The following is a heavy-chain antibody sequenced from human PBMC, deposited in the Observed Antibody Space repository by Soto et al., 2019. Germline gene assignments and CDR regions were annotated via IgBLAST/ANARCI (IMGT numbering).Heavy chain of an antibody. D-gene: IGHD2-2*01. CDR1: GYTFTGYY. Sequence: ASVKVSCKASGYTFTGYYMHWVRQAPGQGLEWMGWINPNSGGTNYAQKFQGWVTMTRATSISTAYMELSRLRSDDTAVYYCARDSSPHTSCCYDYWGQGTLVTVSS. J-gene: IGHJ4*02. CDR2: INPNSGGT. CDR3: ARDSSPHTSCCYDY. V-gene: IGHV1-2*04.